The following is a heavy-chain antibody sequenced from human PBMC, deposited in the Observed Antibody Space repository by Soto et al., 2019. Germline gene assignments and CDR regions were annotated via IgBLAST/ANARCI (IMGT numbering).Heavy chain of an antibody. J-gene: IGHJ4*02. D-gene: IGHD6-13*01. CDR2: IHHSGVT. CDR3: SRPEPFTAAGPY. Sequence: PSETLSLTCAVSGDSITSSYWSWLRQPPGKGLEWIADIHHSGVTNYNPSLKSRVIISLDRSKNQFSLQLNSMTAADTAVYYCSRPEPFTAAGPYRGQGTLVTVSS. V-gene: IGHV4-4*02. CDR1: GDSITSSYW.